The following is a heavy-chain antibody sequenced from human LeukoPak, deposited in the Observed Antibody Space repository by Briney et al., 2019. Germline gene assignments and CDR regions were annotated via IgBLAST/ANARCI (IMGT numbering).Heavy chain of an antibody. CDR1: GFTFSKFA. Sequence: GGSLRLSCAAAGFTFSKFAMHWVRQAPGKGLEWVAVVSYDGSYKYYADSVKGRFTISRDNSKNTLYLQMNSLRAEDTAVYYCAKILPVTARDDAFDIWGQGTMVTVSS. CDR3: AKILPVTARDDAFDI. V-gene: IGHV3-30*04. CDR2: VSYDGSYK. J-gene: IGHJ3*02. D-gene: IGHD2-21*02.